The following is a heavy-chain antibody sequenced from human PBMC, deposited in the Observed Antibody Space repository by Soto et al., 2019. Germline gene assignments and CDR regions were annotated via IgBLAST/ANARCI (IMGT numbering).Heavy chain of an antibody. CDR1: GFIFTNFW. CDR2: IDTSGSST. CDR3: AKDSWYFDL. Sequence: PGGSLRLSCEASGFIFTNFWMHWARQVPGKGVVWVSRIDTSGSSTSYADSVKGRFTISRDNAKNTVSLQMNSLRAEDTGVYYCAKDSWYFDLWSQGSLVTVSS. D-gene: IGHD6-13*01. J-gene: IGHJ4*02. V-gene: IGHV3-74*01.